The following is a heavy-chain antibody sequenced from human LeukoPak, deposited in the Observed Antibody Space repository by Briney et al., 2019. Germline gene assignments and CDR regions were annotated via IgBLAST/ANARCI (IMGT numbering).Heavy chain of an antibody. CDR2: ISGSGGST. CDR3: AKDLSSGWDGGYYYGMDV. CDR1: GFTFSSYA. V-gene: IGHV3-23*01. Sequence: SGGSLRLSCAASGFTFSSYAMSWVRQAPGKGLEWVSAISGSGGSTYYADSVKGRFTISRDNSKNTLYLQMNSLRAEDTAVYYCAKDLSSGWDGGYYYGMDVWGKGTTVTVSS. D-gene: IGHD6-19*01. J-gene: IGHJ6*04.